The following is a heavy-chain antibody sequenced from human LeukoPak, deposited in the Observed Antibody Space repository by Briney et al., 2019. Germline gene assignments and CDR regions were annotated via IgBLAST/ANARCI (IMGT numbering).Heavy chain of an antibody. CDR2: ISSSSSYI. CDR1: GFTFSSYS. V-gene: IGHV3-21*04. J-gene: IGHJ6*02. CDR3: GGPNPLLERPSAMDV. Sequence: GGSLRLSCAASGFTFSSYSMNWVRQAPGKGLEWVSSISSSSSYIYYADSVKGRFTISRDNAKNSLYLQMNSLRAEDTAVYYCGGPNPLLERPSAMDVWGQGTTVTVSS. D-gene: IGHD6-25*01.